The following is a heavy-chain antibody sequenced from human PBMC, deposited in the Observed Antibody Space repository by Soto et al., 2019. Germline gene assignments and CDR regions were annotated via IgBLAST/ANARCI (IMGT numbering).Heavy chain of an antibody. Sequence: ETLSLTCTVSGGSISSSSYYWGWIRQPPGKGLEWIGSIYYSGSTYYNPSLKSRVTISVDTSKNQFSLKLSSVTAADTAVYYCATTYYGSGIKSYYYYGMDVWGQGTTATVSS. J-gene: IGHJ6*02. CDR2: IYYSGST. CDR3: ATTYYGSGIKSYYYYGMDV. CDR1: GGSISSSSYY. D-gene: IGHD3-10*01. V-gene: IGHV4-39*01.